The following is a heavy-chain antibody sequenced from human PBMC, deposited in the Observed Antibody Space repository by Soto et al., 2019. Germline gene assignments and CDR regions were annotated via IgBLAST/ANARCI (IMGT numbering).Heavy chain of an antibody. Sequence: ASVKVSCKTSGYTFTNYDVTWVRQAPGRGLEWMGWITPYNGNTHYAPRLQGRITLATDTSTNTAYLDLTKLTSDETDMYYCARVVPGDALWVDSWGMGLSVTVSS. CDR1: GYTFTNYD. CDR2: ITPYNGNT. J-gene: IGHJ5*01. CDR3: ARVVPGDALWVDS. D-gene: IGHD2-21*01. V-gene: IGHV1-18*04.